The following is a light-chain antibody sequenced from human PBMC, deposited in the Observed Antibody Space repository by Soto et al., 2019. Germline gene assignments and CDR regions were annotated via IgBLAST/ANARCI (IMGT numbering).Light chain of an antibody. V-gene: IGKV1-5*01. CDR1: QNIGGW. J-gene: IGKJ2*02. CDR2: DAF. CDR3: QQYDSYQGT. Sequence: DIQLTQSPSTLSASVGDRVTITCRASQNIGGWLAWYQQKPGKAPKLLMYDAFSLESGVPSRFSGSGSGTEFTLTISSLQPDDFATYYCQQYDSYQGTFGQGTKLEIK.